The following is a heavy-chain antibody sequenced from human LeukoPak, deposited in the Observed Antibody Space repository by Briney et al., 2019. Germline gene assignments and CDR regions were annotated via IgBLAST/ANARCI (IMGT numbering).Heavy chain of an antibody. D-gene: IGHD6-6*01. Sequence: SETLSLTCTVSGGSISSSSYYWGWIRQPPGKGLEWIGSIYYSGSTYYNPSLKSRVTISVDTSKNQFSLKLSSVTAADTAVYYCARDSSPYSSSFSDWGQGTLVTVSS. CDR2: IYYSGST. CDR3: ARDSSPYSSSFSD. V-gene: IGHV4-39*07. CDR1: GGSISSSSYY. J-gene: IGHJ4*02.